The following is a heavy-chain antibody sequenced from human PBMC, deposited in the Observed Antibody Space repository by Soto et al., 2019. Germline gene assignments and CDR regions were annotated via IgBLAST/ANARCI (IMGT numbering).Heavy chain of an antibody. CDR2: IYWDDDK. CDR3: AHRPTNYYYDSSGYYIFDY. D-gene: IGHD3-22*01. J-gene: IGHJ4*02. CDR1: GFSLSTGGVG. Sequence: SGPTLVNPTQTLTLTCTFSGFSLSTGGVGVGWIRQPPGKALEWLALIYWDDDKRYSPSLKSRLTITKDTSKNQVVLTMTNMDPVDTATYYCAHRPTNYYYDSSGYYIFDYWGQGTLVTVS. V-gene: IGHV2-5*02.